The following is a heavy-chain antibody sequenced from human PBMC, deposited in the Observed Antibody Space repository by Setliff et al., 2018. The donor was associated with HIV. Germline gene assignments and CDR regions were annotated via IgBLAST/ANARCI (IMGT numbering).Heavy chain of an antibody. CDR2: IYSDDVT. J-gene: IGHJ5*02. CDR3: AKGIKWLHP. Sequence: PGGSLRLSCAASGFSVSNNYMTWVRQAPGGGLEWVSVIYSDDVTHYIDSVKGRFTMFRDNSRNILYLQMYSLRTEDTAVYYCAKGIKWLHPWGQGTLVTVSS. V-gene: IGHV3-53*01. CDR1: GFSVSNNY.